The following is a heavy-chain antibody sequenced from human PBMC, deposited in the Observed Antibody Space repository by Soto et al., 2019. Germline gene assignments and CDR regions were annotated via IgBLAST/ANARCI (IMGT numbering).Heavy chain of an antibody. Sequence: QVQLVESGGGLVKPGGSLRLSCTASGFTFSDYYMSWIRQAPGKGLEWVSYISSDANTIYYADSVKGRFIISRDNAHNSMYLQMNSLRAEDTAVYYCARGFLLLVVVGVTDYWGQGTLVTVSS. D-gene: IGHD2-2*01. CDR3: ARGFLLLVVVGVTDY. V-gene: IGHV3-11*01. CDR2: ISSDANTI. J-gene: IGHJ4*02. CDR1: GFTFSDYY.